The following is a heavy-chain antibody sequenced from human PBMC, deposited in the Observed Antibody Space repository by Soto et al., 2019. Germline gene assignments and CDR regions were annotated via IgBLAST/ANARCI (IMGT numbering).Heavy chain of an antibody. CDR1: GFTFSSYG. D-gene: IGHD4-17*01. J-gene: IGHJ4*02. CDR2: ISYDGSNK. CDR3: AKEDYGVLGY. Sequence: QVQVVESGGGVVQPGRSLRLSCAASGFTFSSYGMHWVRQAPGKGLEWVAVISYDGSNKYYADSVKGRFTISRDNSKNTLCLQMNSLRAEDTAVYYCAKEDYGVLGYWGQGTLVTVSS. V-gene: IGHV3-30*18.